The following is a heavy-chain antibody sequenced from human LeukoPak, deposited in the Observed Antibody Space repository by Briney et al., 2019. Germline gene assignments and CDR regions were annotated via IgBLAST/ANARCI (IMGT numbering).Heavy chain of an antibody. V-gene: IGHV1-46*03. Sequence: ASVKVSCKASGYTFTSYYMHWVRQAPGQGLEWMGIINPSGGSTSYAQKFQGRVTMTRDTSTSTIYMELSSQRSEDTAVYYCAREVGQLLTPKYNWFDPWGQGTLVTVSS. CDR2: INPSGGST. J-gene: IGHJ5*02. CDR1: GYTFTSYY. D-gene: IGHD2-2*01. CDR3: AREVGQLLTPKYNWFDP.